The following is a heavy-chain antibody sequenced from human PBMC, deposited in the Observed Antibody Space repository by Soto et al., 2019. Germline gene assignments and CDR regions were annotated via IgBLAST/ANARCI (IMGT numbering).Heavy chain of an antibody. CDR1: GFTFSRYW. D-gene: IGHD3-16*01. V-gene: IGHV3-74*01. J-gene: IGHJ4*02. CDR2: ISGDGVHT. CDR3: ARLGFVGEGDF. Sequence: EVQLAESGGGLIQPGGSLRLSCATSGFTFSRYWIHWVRQAPGEGLVWVSRISGDGVHTDYAESVKGRFTVSRDIAKSTGYLQMNNRRAEDTDIYYCARLGFVGEGDFWGQGILVTVSS.